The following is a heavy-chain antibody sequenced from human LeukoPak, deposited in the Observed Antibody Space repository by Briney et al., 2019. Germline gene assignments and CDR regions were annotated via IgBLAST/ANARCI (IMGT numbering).Heavy chain of an antibody. CDR3: ARVVGRGIAAVTFDP. D-gene: IGHD6-13*01. V-gene: IGHV1-2*02. J-gene: IGHJ5*02. CDR2: INPNSGGT. CDR1: GYTFTVYY. Sequence: GASVKVSCKASGYTFTVYYMHWVRQAPGQGLEWMGWINPNSGGTNYAQKFQGRVTMTRDTSISTAYMELSRLRSDDTAVYYCARVVGRGIAAVTFDPWGQGTLVTVSS.